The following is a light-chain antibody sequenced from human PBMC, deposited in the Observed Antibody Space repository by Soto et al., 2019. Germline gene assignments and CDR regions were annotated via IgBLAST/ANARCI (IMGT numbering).Light chain of an antibody. CDR1: SSDVGGYNY. Sequence: QSVLTQPASVSGSPGQSITISCTGTSSDVGGYNYVSWYQQHPGKAPKLMIYDVSNRPSGVSNCFSGSKSGNPASLTISGLQAEDEADYYCSSYTSSSTLYVFGTGTKVTVL. CDR2: DVS. J-gene: IGLJ1*01. V-gene: IGLV2-14*01. CDR3: SSYTSSSTLYV.